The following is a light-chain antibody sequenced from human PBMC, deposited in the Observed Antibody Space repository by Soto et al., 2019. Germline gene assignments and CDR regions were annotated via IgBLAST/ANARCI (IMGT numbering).Light chain of an antibody. CDR2: YMS. CDR1: QYVGTR. CDR3: HQRQSWPRT. J-gene: IGKJ1*01. Sequence: EIVLTQSPATLSSSPGETATLSCRASQYVGTRLAWYQHKPGHAPRLLIYYMSKRATGIPARFSGSGSGTDFTLTISNLAPEDFGVYYCHQRQSWPRTFGQGTKVEIK. V-gene: IGKV3-11*01.